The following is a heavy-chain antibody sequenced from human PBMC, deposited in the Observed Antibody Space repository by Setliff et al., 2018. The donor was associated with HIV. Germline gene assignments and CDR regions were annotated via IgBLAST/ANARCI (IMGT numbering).Heavy chain of an antibody. J-gene: IGHJ4*02. CDR3: ARSGYSYLFDY. CDR1: GGSISSSSYY. CDR2: IDYSGST. V-gene: IGHV4-39*07. Sequence: PSETLSLTCTVSGGSISSSSYYWGWIRQPPGKGLEWIGSIDYSGSTYYNPSLKSRVTISVDTSKNQFSLKLSSVTAADTAVYYCARSGYSYLFDYRGQGTLVTVSS. D-gene: IGHD5-18*01.